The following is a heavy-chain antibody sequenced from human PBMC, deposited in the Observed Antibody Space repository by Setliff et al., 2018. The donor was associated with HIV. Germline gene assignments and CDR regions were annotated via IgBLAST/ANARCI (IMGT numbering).Heavy chain of an antibody. CDR2: IKQDGSEK. V-gene: IGHV3-7*01. D-gene: IGHD1-26*01. CDR3: ARWGSGSYERVFDY. CDR1: GFTFSSYV. Sequence: GGSLRLSCAATGFTFSSYVLHWVRQAPGKGLEWVAKIKQDGSEKYYVDSVKGRFTISRDNANNLVYLQMNSLRVEDTAVYFCARWGSGSYERVFDYWGQGMLVTVSS. J-gene: IGHJ4*02.